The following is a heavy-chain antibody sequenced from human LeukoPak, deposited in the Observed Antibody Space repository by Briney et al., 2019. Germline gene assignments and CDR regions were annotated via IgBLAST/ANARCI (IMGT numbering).Heavy chain of an antibody. D-gene: IGHD6-19*01. CDR3: AKGDLRSWYDC. CDR1: GFTFSSYA. V-gene: IGHV3-23*01. CDR2: ISGSGDST. J-gene: IGHJ5*01. Sequence: GGSLRLSCAASGFTFSSYAMSWVRQAPGKGLECVSGISGSGDSTYYADSVKGRFTISRDNSKNTVHLQMNSLRAEDTALYYCAKGDLRSWYDCWGQGTLVTVSS.